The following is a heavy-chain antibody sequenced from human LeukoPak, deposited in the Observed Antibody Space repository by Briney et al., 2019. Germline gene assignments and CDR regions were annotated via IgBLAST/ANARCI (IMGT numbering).Heavy chain of an antibody. J-gene: IGHJ3*02. CDR3: ARRLHLIWFGEPHHDAFDI. V-gene: IGHV5-51*01. Sequence: GESLKISCKHSEYSFPNYCIGWVRQMPGKGLEWMGIIYPGDSDTRYSPSFQGQVTISADKSISTAYLQWSSLKASDTAMYYCARRLHLIWFGEPHHDAFDIWGQGTMVTVSS. CDR2: IYPGDSDT. CDR1: EYSFPNYC. D-gene: IGHD3-10*01.